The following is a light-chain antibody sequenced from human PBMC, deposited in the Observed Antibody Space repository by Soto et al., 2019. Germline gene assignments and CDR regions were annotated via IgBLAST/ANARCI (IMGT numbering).Light chain of an antibody. CDR3: QQYGSSPPYT. CDR2: GAS. Sequence: EIVLTQSPGTLSLTPGERATLSCRASQSVSSSYLAWYQQKPGQAPRLLIYGASSMATGIPDRFSGSGSGTDFTLNISRLEPEDFAVYYCQQYGSSPPYTFGQGTKLEIK. J-gene: IGKJ2*01. V-gene: IGKV3-20*01. CDR1: QSVSSSY.